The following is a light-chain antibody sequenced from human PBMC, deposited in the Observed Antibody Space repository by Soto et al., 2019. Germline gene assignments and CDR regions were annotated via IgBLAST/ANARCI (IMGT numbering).Light chain of an antibody. CDR3: QQYDNLPIT. CDR1: QDISNY. J-gene: IGKJ3*01. CDR2: DAS. Sequence: DIQMTQSPSSLSASVGDRVTITCQASQDISNYLNWYQQKPGKAPKLLIYDASNLETGVPSRFSGSGSGTDLTFTISSLQPEDIATYYCQQYDNLPITFGPGTKVDIK. V-gene: IGKV1-33*01.